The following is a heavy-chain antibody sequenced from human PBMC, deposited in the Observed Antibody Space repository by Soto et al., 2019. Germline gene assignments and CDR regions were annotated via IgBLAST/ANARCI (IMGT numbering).Heavy chain of an antibody. D-gene: IGHD3-9*01. CDR2: ISGDGTGT. J-gene: IGHJ5*02. CDR1: GFIFRNYG. V-gene: IGHV3-23*01. CDR3: VFYDVLTGYDH. Sequence: EVQLLESGGGLVQPGGSLRLSCAGSGFIFRNYGMSWVRQAPGKGLEWVSAISGDGTGTYYADSVKGRFAISRDNSSNTLYLQMSSLRAEDTALYYCVFYDVLTGYDHWGQGTLVTVSS.